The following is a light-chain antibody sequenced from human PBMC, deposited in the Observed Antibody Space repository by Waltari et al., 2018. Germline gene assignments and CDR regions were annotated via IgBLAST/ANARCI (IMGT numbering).Light chain of an antibody. V-gene: IGKV3-11*01. CDR3: QQRSNWTPHT. CDR1: QSVGNY. J-gene: IGKJ2*01. CDR2: DAS. Sequence: EIVLTQSPATLSLSPGETATLSCRASQSVGNYLAWYQQKPGQAPRLLIYDASNRATGIPDRFRGSGSGTDFTLTISSLEAEDFAVYYCQQRSNWTPHTFGQGARLEIK.